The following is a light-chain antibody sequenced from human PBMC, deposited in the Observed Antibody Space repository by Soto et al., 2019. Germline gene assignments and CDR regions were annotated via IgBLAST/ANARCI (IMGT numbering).Light chain of an antibody. J-gene: IGKJ5*01. V-gene: IGKV1-12*01. CDR1: QDITRW. CDR3: QQANSLPIT. Sequence: DIHMTQSPSSVSGSVGYIFTITCRASQDITRWLAWYQQKPGKAPKLLISDASRLESGVPSRLSGSGSGTDLTLTISSLQPEDFATYYCQQANSLPITFGQGTRLEIK. CDR2: DAS.